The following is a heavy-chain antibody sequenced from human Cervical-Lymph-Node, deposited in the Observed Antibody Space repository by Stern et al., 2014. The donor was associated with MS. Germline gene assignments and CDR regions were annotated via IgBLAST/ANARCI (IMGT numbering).Heavy chain of an antibody. D-gene: IGHD2-15*01. Sequence: QVQLVQSGAEVKKPGASVKVCCKASGYNFTSCGISWVREAPGQGIEWEGWISAYNCNPNYAQKLQVRVTMTTYTSTSTAYMELRSLRSDDTAVYYCARGLLGSENAFDICGQGTMVTVSS. V-gene: IGHV1-18*01. J-gene: IGHJ3*02. CDR2: ISAYNCNP. CDR1: GYNFTSCG. CDR3: ARGLLGSENAFDI.